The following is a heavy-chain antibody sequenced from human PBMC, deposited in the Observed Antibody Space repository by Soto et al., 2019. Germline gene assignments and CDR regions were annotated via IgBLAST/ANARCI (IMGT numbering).Heavy chain of an antibody. CDR2: VYPGDSDT. CDR3: ARPLSPGGGYDAFDI. Sequence: GESLNIACKGSGYGFTSYWIGCVRQMPGKGLECMGIVYPGDSDTGYSPSFQGQVTISADKAISTAYLQWSSLNASHPAMYYCARPLSPGGGYDAFDIWGQGTMVTVSS. D-gene: IGHD2-15*01. J-gene: IGHJ3*02. CDR1: GYGFTSYW. V-gene: IGHV5-51*01.